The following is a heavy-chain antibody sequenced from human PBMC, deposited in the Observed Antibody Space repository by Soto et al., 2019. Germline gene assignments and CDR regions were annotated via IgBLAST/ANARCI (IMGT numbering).Heavy chain of an antibody. CDR3: TRDASRDSSARGWFDP. Sequence: GGSLRLSCAASGFTFRSFTMNWVRQAPGKGLERVSTISSNSAYIYYTDALRGRFTISRDNAKNSLHLQMNSLRAEDTAVYYCTRDASRDSSARGWFDPWGPGTLVTVSS. CDR2: ISSNSAYI. D-gene: IGHD6-13*01. J-gene: IGHJ5*02. V-gene: IGHV3-21*01. CDR1: GFTFRSFT.